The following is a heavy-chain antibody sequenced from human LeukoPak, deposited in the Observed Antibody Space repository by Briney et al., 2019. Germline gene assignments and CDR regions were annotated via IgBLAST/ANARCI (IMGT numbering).Heavy chain of an antibody. D-gene: IGHD3-10*01. CDR1: GGSISSGGYY. CDR2: IYHSGST. V-gene: IGHV4-30-2*01. CDR3: AREGDPTGSYYNY. Sequence: SETLSLTCTVSGGSISSGGYYWSWIRQPPGKGPEWIGYIYHSGSTYYNPSLKSRVTISVDRSKNQFSLNLNSVTAADTAVYYCAREGDPTGSYYNYWGQGIPVTVSS. J-gene: IGHJ4*02.